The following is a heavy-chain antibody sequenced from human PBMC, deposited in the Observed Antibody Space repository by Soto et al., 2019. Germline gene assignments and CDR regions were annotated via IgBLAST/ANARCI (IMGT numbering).Heavy chain of an antibody. D-gene: IGHD3-10*01. J-gene: IGHJ5*02. V-gene: IGHV4-59*01. CDR3: ARYGSGSSVWFDP. CDR1: GGSISSYY. CDR2: IYYSGST. Sequence: QVQLQESGPGLVKPSETLSLTCTVSGGSISSYYWSWIRQPPGKGLEWIGYIYYSGSTNYNPSLTRRVTISVDTSKNQFSLKLSSVTAADTAVYYCARYGSGSSVWFDPWGQGTLVTVSS.